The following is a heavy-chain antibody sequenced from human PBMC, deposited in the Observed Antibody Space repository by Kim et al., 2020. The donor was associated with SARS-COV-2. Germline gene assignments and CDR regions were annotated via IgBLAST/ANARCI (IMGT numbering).Heavy chain of an antibody. V-gene: IGHV3-74*01. CDR3: ASLLPVAGTPSLPVDY. J-gene: IGHJ4*02. D-gene: IGHD6-19*01. Sequence: ERGRFPIPRDNAKNTLYLQMNGLRAEDTAVYYCASLLPVAGTPSLPVDYWGQGTLVTVSS.